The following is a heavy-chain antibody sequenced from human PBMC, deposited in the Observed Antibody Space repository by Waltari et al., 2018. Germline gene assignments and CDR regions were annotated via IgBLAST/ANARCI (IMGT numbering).Heavy chain of an antibody. CDR2: IYSGGST. Sequence: EVQLVESGGGLIQHGGSLRLSCAASGFTVVSNYMSWVSQAPGKGLEWVSVIYSGGSTYYADSVKGRFTISRDKSKNPLYRQMNSLRAEDTAVYYCAKGGNWFDPWGQGTLVTVSS. V-gene: IGHV3-53*01. J-gene: IGHJ5*02. D-gene: IGHD3-10*01. CDR1: GFTVVSNY. CDR3: AKGGNWFDP.